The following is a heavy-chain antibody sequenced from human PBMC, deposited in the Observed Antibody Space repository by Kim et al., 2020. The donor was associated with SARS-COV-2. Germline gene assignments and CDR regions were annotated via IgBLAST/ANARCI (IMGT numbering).Heavy chain of an antibody. J-gene: IGHJ5*02. CDR3: AKGAYCSSTSCFPTFNWFDP. D-gene: IGHD2-2*01. Sequence: RFTNSRDNSKNTLYLQMNSLRAEDTAVYYCAKGAYCSSTSCFPTFNWFDPWGQGTLVTVSS. V-gene: IGHV3-23*01.